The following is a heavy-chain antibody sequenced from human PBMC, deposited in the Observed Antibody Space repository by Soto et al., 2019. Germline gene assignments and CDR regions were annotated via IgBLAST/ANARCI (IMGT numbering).Heavy chain of an antibody. J-gene: IGHJ4*02. Sequence: SETLSLTCTVSGGSISSYYWSWIRQPAGKGLEWIGRIYTSGSTNYNPSLKSRVTMSVDTSKNQFSLKLSSVTAADTAVYYCARNRRNYYGSGSYYTGFDYWGQGTLVTVSS. V-gene: IGHV4-4*07. CDR2: IYTSGST. CDR1: GGSISSYY. D-gene: IGHD3-10*01. CDR3: ARNRRNYYGSGSYYTGFDY.